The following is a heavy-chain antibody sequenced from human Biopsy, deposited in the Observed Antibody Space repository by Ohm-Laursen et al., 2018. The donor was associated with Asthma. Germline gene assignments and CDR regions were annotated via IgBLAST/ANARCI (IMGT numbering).Heavy chain of an antibody. J-gene: IGHJ4*02. Sequence: SLRLSCSASGFTFGDYWMRWVRQVPGKGLEWVANIKHDGTEKNHVDSLMGRLTISRDNAKNSLYLQMNSLRAEETADYYCARFVQAEEGDFWGRGTLVTVSS. D-gene: IGHD2-15*01. V-gene: IGHV3-7*01. CDR2: IKHDGTEK. CDR3: ARFVQAEEGDF. CDR1: GFTFGDYW.